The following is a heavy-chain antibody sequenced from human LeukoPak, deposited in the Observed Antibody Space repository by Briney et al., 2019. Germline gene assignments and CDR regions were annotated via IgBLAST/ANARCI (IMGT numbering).Heavy chain of an antibody. Sequence: GGSLRLSCAASGFTFSSYGMHWVRQAPGKGLEWVAVIWYDGSNKYNADSVKGRFTISGDNSKNTLYLEMNSLRAEDTAVYYCARDKGRNVIWTLEYWGQGTLVTVSS. CDR1: GFTFSSYG. V-gene: IGHV3-33*01. D-gene: IGHD2-15*01. J-gene: IGHJ4*02. CDR2: IWYDGSNK. CDR3: ARDKGRNVIWTLEY.